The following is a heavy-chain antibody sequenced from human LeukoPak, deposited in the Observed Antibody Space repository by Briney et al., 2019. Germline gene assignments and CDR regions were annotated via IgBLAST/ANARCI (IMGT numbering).Heavy chain of an antibody. J-gene: IGHJ4*02. CDR3: AKDTLGGFDY. D-gene: IGHD3-16*01. CDR2: ISGSGGST. V-gene: IGHV3-23*01. Sequence: PGGSLRLSCAASGFTFSSYGMHWVRQAPGKGLEWVSAISGSGGSTYYAGSVKGRFTISRDNSKNTLYLQMNSLRAEDTAVYYCAKDTLGGFDYWGQGTLVTVSS. CDR1: GFTFSSYG.